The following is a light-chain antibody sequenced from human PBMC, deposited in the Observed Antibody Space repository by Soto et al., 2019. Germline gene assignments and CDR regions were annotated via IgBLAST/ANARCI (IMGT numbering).Light chain of an antibody. CDR3: SSYTSSSTVL. J-gene: IGLJ2*01. CDR2: DVS. CDR1: SSDVGDYNY. V-gene: IGLV2-14*01. Sequence: QSALTQPASVSGSPGQSITISCTGTSSDVGDYNYVSWYQQHPGKAPKLMIYDVSNRPSGVSNRFSGSKSGNTASLTISGLQAEDDADYYCSSYTSSSTVLFGGGTKLTVL.